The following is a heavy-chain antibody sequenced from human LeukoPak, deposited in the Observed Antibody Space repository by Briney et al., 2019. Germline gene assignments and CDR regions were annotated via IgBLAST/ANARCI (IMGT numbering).Heavy chain of an antibody. J-gene: IGHJ4*02. Sequence: GDSLRISCKGSGYSFTRYWIGWVRQMPGKGLEWMGIIYPGDSDTRYSPSFQGQVTISADKSISTAYLQWSSLKASDTAMYYCARLPGDYGDPYFDYWGQGTLVTVSS. CDR1: GYSFTRYW. CDR2: IYPGDSDT. V-gene: IGHV5-51*01. CDR3: ARLPGDYGDPYFDY. D-gene: IGHD4-17*01.